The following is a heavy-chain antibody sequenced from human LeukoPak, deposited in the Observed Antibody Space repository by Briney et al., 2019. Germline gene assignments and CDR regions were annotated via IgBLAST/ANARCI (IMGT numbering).Heavy chain of an antibody. CDR3: ARDPSGGYAAVYYGMDV. D-gene: IGHD6-25*01. V-gene: IGHV4-59*01. Sequence: SETLSLTCTVSGGSISSYYWSWIRQPPGKGLEWIGYIYYSGSTNYNPSLKSRVTISVDTSKNQFSLKLSSVTAADTAVYYCARDPSGGYAAVYYGMDVWGQGTTVTVSS. CDR1: GGSISSYY. J-gene: IGHJ6*02. CDR2: IYYSGST.